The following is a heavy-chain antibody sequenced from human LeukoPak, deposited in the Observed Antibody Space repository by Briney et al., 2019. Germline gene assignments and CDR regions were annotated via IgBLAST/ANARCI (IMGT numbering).Heavy chain of an antibody. Sequence: GASVKVSCKASGGTFSSYAISWVRQAPGQGLEWMGGIIPIFGTANYAQKFQGRVTITADKSTSTAYTELSSLRSEDTAVYYCARARQWLANNYYYYYYMDVWGKGTTVTVSS. J-gene: IGHJ6*03. CDR1: GGTFSSYA. CDR2: IIPIFGTA. D-gene: IGHD6-19*01. V-gene: IGHV1-69*06. CDR3: ARARQWLANNYYYYYYMDV.